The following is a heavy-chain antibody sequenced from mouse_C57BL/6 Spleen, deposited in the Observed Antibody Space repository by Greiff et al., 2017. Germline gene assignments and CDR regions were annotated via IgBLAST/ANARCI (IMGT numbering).Heavy chain of an antibody. Sequence: VQVVESGPELVKPGASVKISCKASGYAFSSSWMNWVKQRPGKGLEWIGRIYPGDGDTNYNGKFKGKATLTADKSSSTAYMQLSSLTSEDSAVYFCATTVVATGAMDYWGQGTSVTVSS. J-gene: IGHJ4*01. CDR1: GYAFSSSW. CDR3: ATTVVATGAMDY. D-gene: IGHD1-1*01. V-gene: IGHV1-82*01. CDR2: IYPGDGDT.